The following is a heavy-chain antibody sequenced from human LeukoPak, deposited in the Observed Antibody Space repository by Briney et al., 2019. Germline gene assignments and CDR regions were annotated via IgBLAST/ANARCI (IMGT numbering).Heavy chain of an antibody. CDR1: GGSISSYY. J-gene: IGHJ4*02. CDR2: IYHSGST. V-gene: IGHV4-59*01. D-gene: IGHD3-10*01. Sequence: SETLSLTCTVSGGSISSYYWSWIRQSPGKGLEWIGYIYHSGSTKYNPSLKSRVTISVDTSKKQFSLKLSSVTAADTAVYYCARDGYGGVDHWGQGTLVTVSS. CDR3: ARDGYGGVDH.